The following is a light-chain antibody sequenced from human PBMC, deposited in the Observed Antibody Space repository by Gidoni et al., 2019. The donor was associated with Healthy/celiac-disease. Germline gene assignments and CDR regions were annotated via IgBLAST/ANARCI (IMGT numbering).Light chain of an antibody. V-gene: IGKV1-39*01. J-gene: IGKJ1*01. Sequence: DIQMTQSPSSLSASVGDRVTITCRASQSISSYLNWYQQKPGKAPKLLIYAASSLQSGVPSRFSGSGSGTDFTLTISSLQPEDFATYYCQQSYSTLGTFGQGTKGNQT. CDR2: AAS. CDR1: QSISSY. CDR3: QQSYSTLGT.